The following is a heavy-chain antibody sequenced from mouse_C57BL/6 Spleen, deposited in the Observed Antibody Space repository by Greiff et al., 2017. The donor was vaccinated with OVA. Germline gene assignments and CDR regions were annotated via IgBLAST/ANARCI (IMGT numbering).Heavy chain of an antibody. CDR3: ARGVVAPYWYFDV. CDR2: INPGSGGT. J-gene: IGHJ1*03. V-gene: IGHV1-54*01. CDR1: GYAFTNYL. Sequence: QVQLQQSGAELVRPGTSVKVSCKVSGYAFTNYLLEWVKQRPGQGLEWIGVINPGSGGTNYNEKFKGKATLTADKSSSTAYMQLSSLTSEDSAVYFCARGVVAPYWYFDVWGTGTTVTVSS. D-gene: IGHD1-1*01.